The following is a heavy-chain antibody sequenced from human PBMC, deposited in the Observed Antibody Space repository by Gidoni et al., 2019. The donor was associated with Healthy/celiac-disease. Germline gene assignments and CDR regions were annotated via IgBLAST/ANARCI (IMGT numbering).Heavy chain of an antibody. Sequence: EVQLVESGGGLVQPGGSLRLSCAASGFPFSSYAMSWVRQAPGKGLEWVSAISGSGGSTYYADSVKGRFTISRDNSKNTLYLQMNSLRAEDTAVYYCATTKRTVTSYYYGMDVWGQGTTVTVSS. CDR3: ATTKRTVTSYYYGMDV. J-gene: IGHJ6*02. D-gene: IGHD4-17*01. V-gene: IGHV3-23*04. CDR2: ISGSGGST. CDR1: GFPFSSYA.